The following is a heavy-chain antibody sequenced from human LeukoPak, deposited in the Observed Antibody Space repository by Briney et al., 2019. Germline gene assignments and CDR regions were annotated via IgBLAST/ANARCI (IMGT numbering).Heavy chain of an antibody. V-gene: IGHV1-69*01. CDR2: IIPMFGIA. CDR3: ARDRPYTGGWRGFDY. J-gene: IGHJ4*02. Sequence: SVKVSCKASGGTFSRYAISWVRQAPGQGLEWMGGIIPMFGIANYAQKFQGRVTITADESTSTAYMELSSPRSEDTAVYYCARDRPYTGGWRGFDYWGQGTLVTVSS. CDR1: GGTFSRYA. D-gene: IGHD6-19*01.